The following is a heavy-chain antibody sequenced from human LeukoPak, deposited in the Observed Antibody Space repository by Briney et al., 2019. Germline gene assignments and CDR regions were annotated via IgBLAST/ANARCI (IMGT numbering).Heavy chain of an antibody. CDR2: INHSGST. V-gene: IGHV4-34*01. CDR1: GGSFSGYY. CDR3: ARHRWGSRYRSSWFDP. J-gene: IGHJ5*02. D-gene: IGHD6-13*01. Sequence: SETLSLTCAVYGGSFSGYYWSWIRQPPGKGLEWIGEINHSGSTNYNPSLKSRVTISVDTSKNQFSLKLSSVTAADTAVYYCARHRWGSRYRSSWFDPWGQGTLVTVSS.